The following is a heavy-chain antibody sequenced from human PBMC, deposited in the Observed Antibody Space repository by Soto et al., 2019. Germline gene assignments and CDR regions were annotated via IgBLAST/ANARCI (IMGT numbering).Heavy chain of an antibody. Sequence: GGSLRLSCAASGFTFSSYSMNWVRQAPGKGLEWVSSISSSSSYIYYADSVKGRFTISRDNAKNSLYLQMNSLRAEDTAVYYCARDLRGSSSLFDYWGQGTLVTVSS. D-gene: IGHD6-6*01. J-gene: IGHJ4*02. CDR2: ISSSSSYI. V-gene: IGHV3-21*01. CDR3: ARDLRGSSSLFDY. CDR1: GFTFSSYS.